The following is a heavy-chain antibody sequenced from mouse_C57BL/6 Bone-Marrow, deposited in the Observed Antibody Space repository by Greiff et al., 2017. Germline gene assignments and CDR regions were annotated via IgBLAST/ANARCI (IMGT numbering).Heavy chain of an antibody. J-gene: IGHJ4*01. CDR3: TYYSNYDYAMDY. Sequence: EVKLMESGGGLVKPGGSLKLSCAASGFTFSSYAMSWVRQTPEKRLEWVATISDGGSYTYYPDNVKGRFTISRDNAKNNLYLQMSHLKSEDTAMYYCTYYSNYDYAMDYWGQGTSVTVSS. CDR1: GFTFSSYA. CDR2: ISDGGSYT. D-gene: IGHD2-5*01. V-gene: IGHV5-4*03.